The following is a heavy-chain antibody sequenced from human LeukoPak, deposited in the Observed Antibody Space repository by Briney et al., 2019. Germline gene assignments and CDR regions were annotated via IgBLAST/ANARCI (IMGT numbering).Heavy chain of an antibody. D-gene: IGHD6-19*01. CDR3: ASTYSSGWYSNDY. V-gene: IGHV3-21*01. J-gene: IGHJ4*02. CDR2: ISSSSSYI. Sequence: PGGSLRLSCAASGFTFSSYSMNWVRQAPGKGLEWVSSISSSSSYIYYADSVKGRFTISRDNAKNSLYLQMNSLRAEDTAVYYCASTYSSGWYSNDYWGQGTLVTVSS. CDR1: GFTFSSYS.